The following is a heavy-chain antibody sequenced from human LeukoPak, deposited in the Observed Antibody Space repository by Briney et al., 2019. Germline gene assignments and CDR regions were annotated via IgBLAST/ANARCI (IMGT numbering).Heavy chain of an antibody. D-gene: IGHD3-10*01. CDR1: GFTFSSYW. V-gene: IGHV3-74*01. J-gene: IGHJ3*02. CDR3: ARDSRYYYDSRTYDNVAFDM. Sequence: GGSLRLSCVASGFTFSSYWMRWVRQGPGKGLVWVSRISSDGSTTSYADSVKGRFTISRDNAKNTLYLQMSSLRVEDTAVYYCARDSRYYYDSRTYDNVAFDMWGQGTMVTVSS. CDR2: ISSDGSTT.